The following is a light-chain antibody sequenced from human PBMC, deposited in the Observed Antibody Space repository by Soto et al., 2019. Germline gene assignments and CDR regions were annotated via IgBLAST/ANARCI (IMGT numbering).Light chain of an antibody. CDR2: GAS. J-gene: IGKJ2*01. V-gene: IGKV3-20*01. CDR1: QSVSSSY. Sequence: IVLTQSPGTLSLSPGERATLSCRASQSVSSSYLAWYQQKPGQAPRLFIYGASSRATGIPDRFSGSGSGTDFTLTISRLEPEDFAVYYCQQYGTSPYTFGQGTKLDIK. CDR3: QQYGTSPYT.